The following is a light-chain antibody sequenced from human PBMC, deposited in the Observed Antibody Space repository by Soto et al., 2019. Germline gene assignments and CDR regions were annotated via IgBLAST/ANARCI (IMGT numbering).Light chain of an antibody. J-gene: IGKJ1*01. V-gene: IGKV3-20*01. CDR3: QQYGISGT. Sequence: EIVITQSPATLSVSPGERATPSCRASQSVRSNLAWYQQKPGQAPRILIYGASNRATGNPDRFSGSGSGTDFTLTISRLEPEDFAVYYCQQYGISGTFGQGTKVDIK. CDR2: GAS. CDR1: QSVRSN.